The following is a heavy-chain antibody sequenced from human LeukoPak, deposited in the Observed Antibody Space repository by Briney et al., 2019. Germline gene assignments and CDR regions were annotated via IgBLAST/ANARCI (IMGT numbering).Heavy chain of an antibody. CDR2: FDPEDGET. CDR3: ATAQTTVTRGAFDY. J-gene: IGHJ4*02. CDR1: GYTLTELS. V-gene: IGHV1-24*01. D-gene: IGHD4-17*01. Sequence: ASVKVSCKVSGYTLTELSMHWVRQAPGKGLEWMGGFDPEDGETIYAQKFQGRVTMTEDTSTDTAYMELSSLRSEDTAVYYCATAQTTVTRGAFDYWGQGTLVTVSS.